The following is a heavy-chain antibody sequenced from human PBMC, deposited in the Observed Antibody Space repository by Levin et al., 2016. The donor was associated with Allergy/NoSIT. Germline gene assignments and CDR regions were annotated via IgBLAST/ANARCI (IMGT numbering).Heavy chain of an antibody. D-gene: IGHD1-26*01. CDR2: VYYSGST. V-gene: IGHV4-61*01. CDR3: ARGGGTYGWFDP. CDR1: GGSVRSGSYY. Sequence: GSLRLSCTVSGGSVRSGSYYWSWIRQPPGKGLEWIGYVYYSGSTNYNPSLRSRVTISLDTSNNQIPLKLTSVTAADTAVYYCARGGGTYGWFDPWGQGTLVTVSS. J-gene: IGHJ5*02.